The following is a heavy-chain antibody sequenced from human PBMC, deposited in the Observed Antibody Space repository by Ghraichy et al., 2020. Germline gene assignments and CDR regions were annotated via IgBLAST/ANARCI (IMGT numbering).Heavy chain of an antibody. J-gene: IGHJ4*02. CDR2: IYYSGST. V-gene: IGHV4-59*01. CDR3: ARGLPTAYGSGTYYNPFDY. D-gene: IGHD3-10*01. CDR1: GGSINNYY. Sequence: SETLSLTCSVSGGSINNYYWNWIRQPPGEGLEWIGNIYYSGSTIYKPSLKSRVTISLDTSKNQFSLKLTSVTAADTAVYYCARGLPTAYGSGTYYNPFDYWGQGTLVTVSS.